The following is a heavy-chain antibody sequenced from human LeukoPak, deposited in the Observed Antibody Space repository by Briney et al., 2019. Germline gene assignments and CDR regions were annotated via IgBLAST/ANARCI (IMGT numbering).Heavy chain of an antibody. V-gene: IGHV4-39*01. D-gene: IGHD3-3*01. CDR3: ARLRVRLRFLASPVGFGL. CDR1: GGSISSSSYY. CDR2: IYYSGST. Sequence: SETLSLTCTVSGGSISSSSYYWGWIRQPPGKGLEWIGSIYYSGSTYYNPSLKSRVTISVDTSKNQFSLKLSSVTAADTAVYYCARLRVRLRFLASPVGFGLWGQGTLVTVSS. J-gene: IGHJ4*02.